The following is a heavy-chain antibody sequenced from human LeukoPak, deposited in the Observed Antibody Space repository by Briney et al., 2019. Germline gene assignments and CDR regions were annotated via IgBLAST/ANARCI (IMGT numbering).Heavy chain of an antibody. V-gene: IGHV3-74*01. Sequence: GGSLRLSCAASGFTFNTYWMHWVRQAPGMGLVWVSRINSDGGSATYADSVKGRFTISRDNAKNTLFLQVKSLRAEDTAVYYCARIALYDDTAFYSGYYYYYYPMDVWGQGTTVTVSS. J-gene: IGHJ6*02. CDR2: INSDGGSA. D-gene: IGHD3-9*01. CDR1: GFTFNTYW. CDR3: ARIALYDDTAFYSGYYYYYYPMDV.